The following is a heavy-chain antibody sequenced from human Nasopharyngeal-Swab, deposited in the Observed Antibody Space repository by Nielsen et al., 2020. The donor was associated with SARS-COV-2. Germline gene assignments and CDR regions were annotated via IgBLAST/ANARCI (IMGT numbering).Heavy chain of an antibody. D-gene: IGHD6-19*01. CDR2: ISWNSGSI. CDR1: GFTFDDYA. CDR3: AKVGDIAVAGTGGFDY. V-gene: IGHV3-9*01. J-gene: IGHJ4*02. Sequence: GGSLRPSCAASGFTFDDYAMHWVRQAPGKGLEWVSGISWNSGSIGYADSVKGRFTISRDNAKNSLYLQMNSLRAEDTALYYCAKVGDIAVAGTGGFDYWGQGTLVTVSS.